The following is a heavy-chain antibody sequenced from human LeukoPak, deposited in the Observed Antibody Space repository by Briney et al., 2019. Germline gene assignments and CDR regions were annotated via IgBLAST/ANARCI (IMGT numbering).Heavy chain of an antibody. Sequence: GGSLRLSCAASGFTFRSYWMSWVRQAPGKGLERVANINQDGSEKYYVDSVKGRFTISRDNAKKTLYLQMNSLRAEDTAVYHCARDGGPFDYWGQGTLLTVSS. CDR3: ARDGGPFDY. V-gene: IGHV3-7*01. CDR2: INQDGSEK. J-gene: IGHJ4*02. CDR1: GFTFRSYW. D-gene: IGHD2-15*01.